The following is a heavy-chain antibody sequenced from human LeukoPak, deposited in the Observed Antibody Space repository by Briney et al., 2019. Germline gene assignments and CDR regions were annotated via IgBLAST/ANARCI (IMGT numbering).Heavy chain of an antibody. CDR3: ATDNPPIVGADYYYYGMDV. Sequence: ASVKVSCKVSGYTLTELSMHWVRQAPGKGLEWMGGFDPEDGETIYAQKFQGRVTMTEDTSTDTAYMELSSLRSEDTAVYYCATDNPPIVGADYYYYGMDVWGQGTTVTVSS. J-gene: IGHJ6*02. CDR1: GYTLTELS. CDR2: FDPEDGET. V-gene: IGHV1-24*01. D-gene: IGHD1-26*01.